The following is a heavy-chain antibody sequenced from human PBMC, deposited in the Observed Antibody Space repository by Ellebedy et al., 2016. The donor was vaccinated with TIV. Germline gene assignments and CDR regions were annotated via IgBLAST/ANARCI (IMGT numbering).Heavy chain of an antibody. V-gene: IGHV3-7*01. CDR2: IQQDGSLK. CDR1: GFTFNSYW. D-gene: IGHD2-15*01. Sequence: GESLKISCAASGFTFNSYWMSWVRQAPGKGLEWVANIQQDGSLKQYVDSVKGRFTISRDKAKNSLYLEMNSLRAEDTAVYYCARDMQDTPYYDAFDIWGQGTMVTVSS. CDR3: ARDMQDTPYYDAFDI. J-gene: IGHJ3*02.